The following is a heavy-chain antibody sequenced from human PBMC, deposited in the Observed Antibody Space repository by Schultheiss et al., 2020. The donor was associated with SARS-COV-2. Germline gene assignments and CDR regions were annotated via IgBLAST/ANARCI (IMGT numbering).Heavy chain of an antibody. CDR1: GGSISSYY. Sequence: SETLSLTCTVSGGSISSYYWSWIRQPPGKGLEWIGYIYYSGSTNYNPSLKSRVTMSVDTSKNQFSLKLSSVTAADTAVYYCAREEVRGVITRFDYWGQGTLVNVAS. CDR2: IYYSGST. J-gene: IGHJ4*02. D-gene: IGHD3-10*01. V-gene: IGHV4-59*12. CDR3: AREEVRGVITRFDY.